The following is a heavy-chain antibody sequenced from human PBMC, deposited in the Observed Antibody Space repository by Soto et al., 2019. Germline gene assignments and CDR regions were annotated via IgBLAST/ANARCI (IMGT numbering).Heavy chain of an antibody. CDR3: ARRSGRRITIFGVVPKPASQEFDP. Sequence: SETLSLTCAVYGGSFSGYYWSWIRQPPGKGLERIGEINHSGSTNYNPSLKSRVTISVDTSKNQFSLKLSSVTAADTAVYYCARRSGRRITIFGVVPKPASQEFDPWGQGTLVTVSS. D-gene: IGHD3-3*01. CDR1: GGSFSGYY. V-gene: IGHV4-34*01. CDR2: INHSGST. J-gene: IGHJ5*02.